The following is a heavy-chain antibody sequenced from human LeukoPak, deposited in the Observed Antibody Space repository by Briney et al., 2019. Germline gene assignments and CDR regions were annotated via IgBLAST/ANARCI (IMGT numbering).Heavy chain of an antibody. V-gene: IGHV4-39*07. CDR3: ARGPKTYYYDSSGYYRRSSDYYFDY. CDR2: IYDSGST. Sequence: PSETLSLTCTVSGGSIRSSYYYWGWIRQPPGKGLEWIGSIYDSGSTNYNPSLKSRVTISVDTSKNQFSLKLSSVTAADTAVYYCARGPKTYYYDSSGYYRRSSDYYFDYWGQGALVTVSS. J-gene: IGHJ4*02. D-gene: IGHD3-22*01. CDR1: GGSIRSSYYY.